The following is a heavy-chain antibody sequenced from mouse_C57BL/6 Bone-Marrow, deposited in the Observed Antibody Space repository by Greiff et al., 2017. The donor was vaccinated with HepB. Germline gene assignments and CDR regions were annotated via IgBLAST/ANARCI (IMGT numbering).Heavy chain of an antibody. CDR3: ARRGDSSSYWYFDV. CDR1: GFTFSSYG. J-gene: IGHJ1*03. Sequence: EVQLVESGGDLVKPGGSLKLSCAASGFTFSSYGMSWVRQTPDKRLEWVATISSGGSYTYYPDSVKGRFTISRDNAKNTLYLQMSSRKSEDTAMYYCARRGDSSSYWYFDVWGTGTTVTVSS. CDR2: ISSGGSYT. V-gene: IGHV5-6*01. D-gene: IGHD1-1*01.